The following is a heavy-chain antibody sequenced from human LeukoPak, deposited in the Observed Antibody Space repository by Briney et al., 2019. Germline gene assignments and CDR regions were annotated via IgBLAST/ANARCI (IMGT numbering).Heavy chain of an antibody. D-gene: IGHD4-17*01. CDR3: ARGYEAYGDFGLGY. V-gene: IGHV4-59*11. Sequence: SETLSLTCTVSGGSISTHYWSWIRQPPGKGLEWIGSIYYSGSTDYNPSLKSRVTISVDTSKNQFSLHLTSVTAADTAVYYCARGYEAYGDFGLGYWGQGTLVTVSS. J-gene: IGHJ4*02. CDR1: GGSISTHY. CDR2: IYYSGST.